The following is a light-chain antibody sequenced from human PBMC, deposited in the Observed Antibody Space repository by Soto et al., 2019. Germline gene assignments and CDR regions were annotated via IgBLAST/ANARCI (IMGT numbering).Light chain of an antibody. Sequence: PYTLSASVGDRVTITCRASQSISSWLAWYQQKPGKAPKLLIYKASSLESGVPSRFSGSGSGTEFTLTISSLQPDDFATYYCQQYNSYSPETFGQGTKVDIK. CDR1: QSISSW. CDR2: KAS. CDR3: QQYNSYSPET. V-gene: IGKV1-5*03. J-gene: IGKJ1*01.